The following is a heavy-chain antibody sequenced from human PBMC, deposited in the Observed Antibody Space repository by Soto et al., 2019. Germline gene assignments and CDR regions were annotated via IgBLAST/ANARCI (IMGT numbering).Heavy chain of an antibody. V-gene: IGHV3-21*01. CDR2: ISSSSSYI. Sequence: PGGSLRLSCAASGFTFSSYSMNWVRQAPGKGLEWVSSISSSSSYIYYADSVKGRFTISRDNAKNSLYLQMNSLRAEDTAVYYCARDRLPHPYYYYYGMDVWGQGTTVTVSS. J-gene: IGHJ6*02. CDR3: ARDRLPHPYYYYYGMDV. CDR1: GFTFSSYS.